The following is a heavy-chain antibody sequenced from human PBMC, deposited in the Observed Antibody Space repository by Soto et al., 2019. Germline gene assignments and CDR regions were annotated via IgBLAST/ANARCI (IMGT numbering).Heavy chain of an antibody. V-gene: IGHV4-39*01. J-gene: IGHJ4*02. D-gene: IGHD3-9*01. CDR3: ATGGHVLRYFDWLLHDY. Sequence: SQTLSLPNSVADGPSGSLSCCWGWIRQPPGKGLEWIGSIYYSGSTYYNPSLKSRVTISVDTSKNQFSLKLSSVTAADTAVYYCATGGHVLRYFDWLLHDYWGQGTLVTVSS. CDR1: DGPSGSLSCC. CDR2: IYYSGST.